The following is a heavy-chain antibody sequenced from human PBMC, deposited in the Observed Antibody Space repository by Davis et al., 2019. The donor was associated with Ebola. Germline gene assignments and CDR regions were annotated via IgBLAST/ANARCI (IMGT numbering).Heavy chain of an antibody. CDR2: ISAYNGNT. CDR1: GYTFTGYY. CDR3: ARRVGAGLGDDY. Sequence: ASVQVSCKASGYTFTGYYMHWVRQAPGQGLEWMGWISAYNGNTNYAQKLQGRVTMTTDTSTSTAYMELRSLRSDDTAVYYCARRVGAGLGDDYWGQGTLVTVSS. D-gene: IGHD1-26*01. J-gene: IGHJ4*02. V-gene: IGHV1-18*04.